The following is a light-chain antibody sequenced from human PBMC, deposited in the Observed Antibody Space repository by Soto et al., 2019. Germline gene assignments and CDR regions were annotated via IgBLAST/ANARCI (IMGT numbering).Light chain of an antibody. CDR2: GAS. V-gene: IGKV3-15*01. CDR1: QSVSSN. J-gene: IGKJ1*01. Sequence: EIVMTQSPATLSVSPGERATLSCRASQSVSSNLAWYQQKPGQAPRLLIYGASTRATGIPARFSDSGSGTEFTLTISSLQSEDFALYYCQQYHTSPLTFGQGTKVDIK. CDR3: QQYHTSPLT.